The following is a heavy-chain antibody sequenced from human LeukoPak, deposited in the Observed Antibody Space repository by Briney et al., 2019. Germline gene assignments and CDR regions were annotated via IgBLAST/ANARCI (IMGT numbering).Heavy chain of an antibody. CDR3: AGDITMVRGPWYYYGMDV. CDR1: GGSISSYY. J-gene: IGHJ6*02. D-gene: IGHD3-10*01. Sequence: SETLSLICTVSGGSISSYYWSWIRQPAGKGLEWIGRIYTSGSTNYNPSLKSRVTMSVDTSKNQFSLKLSSVTAADTAVYYCAGDITMVRGPWYYYGMDVWGQGTTVTVSS. CDR2: IYTSGST. V-gene: IGHV4-4*07.